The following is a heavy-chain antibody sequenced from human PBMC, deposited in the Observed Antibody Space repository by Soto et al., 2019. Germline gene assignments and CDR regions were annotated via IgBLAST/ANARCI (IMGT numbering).Heavy chain of an antibody. V-gene: IGHV3-23*01. CDR1: GFTFSSYA. D-gene: IGHD3-3*01. CDR3: AKLGDIRGYDFWSGYYDPIKDYYMDV. CDR2: ISGSCGST. Sequence: GGSLRLSCAASGFTFSSYAMSWVRQAPGKGLEWVSAISGSCGSTYYADSVKGRFTISRDNSKNTLYLQMNSLRAEDTAVYYCAKLGDIRGYDFWSGYYDPIKDYYMDVWGKGTTVTVSS. J-gene: IGHJ6*03.